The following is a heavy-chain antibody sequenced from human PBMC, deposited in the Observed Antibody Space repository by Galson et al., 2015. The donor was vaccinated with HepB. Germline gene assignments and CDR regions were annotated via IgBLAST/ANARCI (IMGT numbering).Heavy chain of an antibody. J-gene: IGHJ3*02. D-gene: IGHD1-26*01. Sequence: SLRLSCAASGFTFSSYAMHWVRQAPDKGLEWVAVISYDGSNKYYADSVKGRFTISRDNSKNTLYLQMNSLRAEDTAVYYCARGVGAIGRGDAFDIWGQGTMVTVSS. CDR3: ARGVGAIGRGDAFDI. CDR2: ISYDGSNK. V-gene: IGHV3-30-3*01. CDR1: GFTFSSYA.